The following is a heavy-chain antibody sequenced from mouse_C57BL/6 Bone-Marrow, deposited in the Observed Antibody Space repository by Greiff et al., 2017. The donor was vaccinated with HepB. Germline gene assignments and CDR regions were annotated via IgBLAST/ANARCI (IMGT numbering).Heavy chain of an antibody. J-gene: IGHJ2*01. V-gene: IGHV1-82*01. Sequence: VQLQQSGPELVKPGASVKISCTASGFAFSSSWMNWVKQRPGKGLEWIGRIYPGDGDTNYNGKFKGKSTLTADKSSSTDYMQLRSLTSEDSAVYFCASQGIYYYGSSYNYWGQGTTLTVSS. D-gene: IGHD1-1*01. CDR1: GFAFSSSW. CDR3: ASQGIYYYGSSYNY. CDR2: IYPGDGDT.